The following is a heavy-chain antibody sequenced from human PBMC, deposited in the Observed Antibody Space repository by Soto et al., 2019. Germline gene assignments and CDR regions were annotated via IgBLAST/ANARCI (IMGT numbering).Heavy chain of an antibody. D-gene: IGHD3-3*01. CDR3: ARVARFLEWLLYSYYYYGMDV. Sequence: SLRLSCAASGFTFSSYAMHWVRQAPGKGLEWVAVISYDGSNKYYADSVKGRFTISRDNSKNTLYLQMNSLRAEDTAVYYCARVARFLEWLLYSYYYYGMDVWGQGTTVTVS. J-gene: IGHJ6*02. V-gene: IGHV3-30-3*01. CDR2: ISYDGSNK. CDR1: GFTFSSYA.